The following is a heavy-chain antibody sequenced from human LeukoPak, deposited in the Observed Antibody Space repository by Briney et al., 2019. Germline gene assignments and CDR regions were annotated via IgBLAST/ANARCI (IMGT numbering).Heavy chain of an antibody. CDR1: GFTFSSYA. D-gene: IGHD6-19*01. CDR2: ISDGGGAT. V-gene: IGHV3-23*01. CDR3: AGAFSGWSPKF. Sequence: GGSLRLSCAASGFTFSSYAMTWLRQAPGEGLEWVSGISDGGGATYYADSVKGRFTLSRDNSKNTLYLQMNSLRADDTAVYYCAGAFSGWSPKFWGQGTLVTVSS. J-gene: IGHJ4*02.